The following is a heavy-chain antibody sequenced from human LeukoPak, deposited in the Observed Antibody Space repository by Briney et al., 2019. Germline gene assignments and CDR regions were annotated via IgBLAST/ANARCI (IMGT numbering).Heavy chain of an antibody. CDR1: GFTFSDNW. D-gene: IGHD2-2*01. J-gene: IGHJ4*02. CDR3: ARLPPSRDIVVVPAAPFDY. CDR2: INQDGGGR. V-gene: IGHV3-7*01. Sequence: GGSLRLSCAASGFTFSDNWMTWVRQAPGKGLEWVANINQDGGGRYYVDSVQGRFIISRDNAKNSLYLQMNSLRAEDTAVYYCARLPPSRDIVVVPAAPFDYWGQGTLVTVSS.